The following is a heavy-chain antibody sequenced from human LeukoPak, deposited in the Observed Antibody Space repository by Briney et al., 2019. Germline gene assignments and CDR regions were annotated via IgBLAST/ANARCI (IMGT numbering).Heavy chain of an antibody. Sequence: SVKVSCKASGGTFSSYAISWVRQAPGQGLEWMGRIIPILGIANYAQKFQGRVTITADKSTSTAYMELSSLRSEDTAVYYCASHLYDYVWGSYRSPGYYYGMDVWGQGTLVTVSS. CDR1: GGTFSSYA. V-gene: IGHV1-69*04. D-gene: IGHD3-16*02. J-gene: IGHJ6*02. CDR3: ASHLYDYVWGSYRSPGYYYGMDV. CDR2: IIPILGIA.